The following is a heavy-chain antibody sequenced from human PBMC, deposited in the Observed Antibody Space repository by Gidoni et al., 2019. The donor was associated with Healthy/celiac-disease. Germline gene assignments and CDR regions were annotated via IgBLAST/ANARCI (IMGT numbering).Heavy chain of an antibody. CDR1: GFTFRSSS. CDR2: ISSSSSYI. Sequence: EVQLVESGGGLVKPGGSLRLSCAASGFTFRSSSMNWVRQAPGKGLEWVASISSSSSYIYYADSVKGRFTISRDYAKNSLYLQMNSLRAEDTAVYYCARDRVVVAATAYYYYGMDVWGQGTTVTVSS. V-gene: IGHV3-21*01. D-gene: IGHD2-15*01. J-gene: IGHJ6*02. CDR3: ARDRVVVAATAYYYYGMDV.